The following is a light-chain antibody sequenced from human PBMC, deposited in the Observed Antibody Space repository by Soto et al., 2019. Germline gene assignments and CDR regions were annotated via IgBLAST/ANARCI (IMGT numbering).Light chain of an antibody. CDR3: QQYGSSPTT. Sequence: EIVLTQSPGTLSLSPGEIAALSCRASQSVSSTYLAWYQQKPGQSPRLLIYGASSSATGIPDRFSGSGSGTDFTLTISRLETEDFAVYYCQQYGSSPTTFGQGTKVEIK. J-gene: IGKJ1*01. V-gene: IGKV3-20*01. CDR2: GAS. CDR1: QSVSSTY.